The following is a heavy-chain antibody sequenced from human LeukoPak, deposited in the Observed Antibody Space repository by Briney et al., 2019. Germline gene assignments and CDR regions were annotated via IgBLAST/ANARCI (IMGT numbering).Heavy chain of an antibody. J-gene: IGHJ4*02. CDR2: IREDGSQK. V-gene: IGHV3-7*01. CDR1: GFTFSSSW. D-gene: IGHD2-8*01. Sequence: GGSLRLSCAASGFTFSSSWMTWVRQAPGKGLEWVASIREDGSQKTAVDSVRGRFTISRDNAKNSAYLQMDSLRADDTAVYYCARGPTNGQAFDYWGQGTLVSVSS. CDR3: ARGPTNGQAFDY.